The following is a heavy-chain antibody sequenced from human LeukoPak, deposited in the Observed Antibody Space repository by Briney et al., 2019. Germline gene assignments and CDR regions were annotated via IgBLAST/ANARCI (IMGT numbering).Heavy chain of an antibody. D-gene: IGHD6-13*01. V-gene: IGHV3-23*01. CDR2: ISGSGSNT. CDR3: AERIATAGIQYFLH. CDR1: GFPFGSYT. Sequence: PGGSLRLSCAASGFPFGSYTMSWVRQAPGKGLEWVSTISGSGSNTYYADSVKGRFTISRDNSKNTLYLQANSLRAEDTAVYYCAERIATAGIQYFLHWGQGALVTVSS. J-gene: IGHJ1*01.